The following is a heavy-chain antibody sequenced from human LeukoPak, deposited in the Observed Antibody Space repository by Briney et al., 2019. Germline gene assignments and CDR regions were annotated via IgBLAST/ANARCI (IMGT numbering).Heavy chain of an antibody. CDR2: SSVYNGVT. Sequence: GASVKVSCKASGYTFNSHGISWVRQVPGQGLEWMGWSSVYNGVTSYAHKFRGRVTVDTDKSTPKPYLELTNLRSDDTPIHFCARDGRFEYCHFYYLDCWGQGTLVTVSS. V-gene: IGHV1-18*01. CDR3: ARDGRFEYCHFYYLDC. J-gene: IGHJ4*02. D-gene: IGHD3-9*01. CDR1: GYTFNSHG.